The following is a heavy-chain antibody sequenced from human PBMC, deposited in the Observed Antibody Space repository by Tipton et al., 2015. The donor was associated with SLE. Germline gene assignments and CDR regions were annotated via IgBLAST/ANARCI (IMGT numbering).Heavy chain of an antibody. D-gene: IGHD1-26*01. CDR1: GGSISSYY. CDR2: IYYSGST. CDR3: ARDGVGATGMDY. V-gene: IGHV4-59*01. Sequence: GLVKPSETLSLTCTVSGGSISSYYWSWIRQPPGKGLEWIGYIYYSGSTNYNPSLKSRVTISVDTSKNQFSLKLSSVTAADTAVYYCARDGVGATGMDYWGQGTLVTVSS. J-gene: IGHJ4*02.